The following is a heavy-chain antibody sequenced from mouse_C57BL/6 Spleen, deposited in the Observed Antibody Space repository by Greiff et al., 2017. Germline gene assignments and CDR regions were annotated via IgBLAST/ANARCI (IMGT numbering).Heavy chain of an antibody. CDR3: ARSGITTVVRYFDV. Sequence: QVQLKQPGAELVMPGASVKLSCKASGYTFTSYWMHWVKQRPGQGLEWIGEIDPSDSYTNYNQKFKGKSTLTVDKSSSTAYMQLSSLTSEDSAVYYCARSGITTVVRYFDVWGTGTTVTVSS. D-gene: IGHD1-1*01. V-gene: IGHV1-69*01. CDR1: GYTFTSYW. CDR2: IDPSDSYT. J-gene: IGHJ1*03.